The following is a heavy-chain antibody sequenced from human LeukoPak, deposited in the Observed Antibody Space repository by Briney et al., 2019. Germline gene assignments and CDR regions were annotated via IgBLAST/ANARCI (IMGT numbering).Heavy chain of an antibody. D-gene: IGHD3-22*01. V-gene: IGHV4-4*07. Sequence: SETLSLTCTVSVGSLSSYYWSWIRQPAGKGLEGIGRVYTCGSTNYNPSLNSRVTMSVDTSKNQFSLKLSSVTAADTAVYYCARSGYYYDSSGYYYVDYWGQGTLVTVSS. CDR2: VYTCGST. J-gene: IGHJ4*02. CDR3: ARSGYYYDSSGYYYVDY. CDR1: VGSLSSYY.